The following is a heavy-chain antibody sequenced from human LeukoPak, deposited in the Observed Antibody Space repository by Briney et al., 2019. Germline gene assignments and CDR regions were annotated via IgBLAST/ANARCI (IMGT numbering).Heavy chain of an antibody. V-gene: IGHV3-23*01. CDR2: ISGSGGST. J-gene: IGHJ4*02. Sequence: PGGSLRLSCTTSGFTFTNYAMSWVRQAPGKGLEWVSAISGSGGSTYYADSVKGRFTISRDNSKNTLYLQMNSLRAEDTAVYYCAKKYHIAVAGTFYFDYWGQGTLVTVSS. CDR1: GFTFTNYA. CDR3: AKKYHIAVAGTFYFDY. D-gene: IGHD6-19*01.